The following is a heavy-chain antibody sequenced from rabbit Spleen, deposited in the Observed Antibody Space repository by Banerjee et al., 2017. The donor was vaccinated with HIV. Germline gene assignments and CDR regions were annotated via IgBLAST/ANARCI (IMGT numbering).Heavy chain of an antibody. V-gene: IGHV1S45*01. CDR1: GVSFSFSSY. Sequence: QEQLVESGGGLVKPGASLTLTCTASGVSFSFSSYMCWVRQAPGKGLEWIACIEVGSSDFTYFATWAKGRFTISKTSSTTVTLQVTRLTAADTVTYFCARDTSSSFSSYGMDLWGPGTLVTVS. CDR2: IEVGSSDFT. CDR3: ARDTSSSFSSYGMDL. J-gene: IGHJ6*01. D-gene: IGHD1-1*01.